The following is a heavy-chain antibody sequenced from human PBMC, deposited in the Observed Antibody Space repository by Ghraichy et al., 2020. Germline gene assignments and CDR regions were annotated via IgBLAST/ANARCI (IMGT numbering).Heavy chain of an antibody. V-gene: IGHV3-48*01. CDR2: ITSSGRTT. J-gene: IGHJ6*02. D-gene: IGHD4-23*01. CDR3: ARGSTVVSFYYYDGMDV. CDR1: GFTLTGYS. Sequence: GGSLRLSCVASGFTLTGYSMHWVRQSPGKGLEWVSYITSSGRTTSYADSVQGRFTISRDNAQNSLYLQMNSLRADDTAVYYCARGSTVVSFYYYDGMDVWGQGTTVTV.